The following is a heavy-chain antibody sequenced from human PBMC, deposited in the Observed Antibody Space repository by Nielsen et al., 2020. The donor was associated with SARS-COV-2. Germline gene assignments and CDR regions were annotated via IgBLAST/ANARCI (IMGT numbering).Heavy chain of an antibody. Sequence: WIRQPPGKGLVWVSRINTDGSSTNYADSVKGRFTISRDNAKNTLYLQMNSLRAEDTAVYYCARARGAYGDYYYYYYTDVWGKGTTVTVSS. CDR3: ARARGAYGDYYYYYYTDV. J-gene: IGHJ6*03. V-gene: IGHV3-74*01. D-gene: IGHD4-17*01. CDR2: INTDGSST.